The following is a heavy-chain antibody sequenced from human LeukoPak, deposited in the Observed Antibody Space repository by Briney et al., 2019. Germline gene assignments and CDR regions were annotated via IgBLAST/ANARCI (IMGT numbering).Heavy chain of an antibody. CDR1: GGSISSSTYY. CDR2: IYYSGST. Sequence: SETLSLTCTVSGGSISSSTYYWGWIRQPPGKGREWIGSIYYSGSTYYNPSLKSRVTISVDTSKHQFSLKLSSVTAADTAVYYCARQEAGTDYWGQGTLVTVSS. J-gene: IGHJ4*02. V-gene: IGHV4-39*01. CDR3: ARQEAGTDY. D-gene: IGHD6-19*01.